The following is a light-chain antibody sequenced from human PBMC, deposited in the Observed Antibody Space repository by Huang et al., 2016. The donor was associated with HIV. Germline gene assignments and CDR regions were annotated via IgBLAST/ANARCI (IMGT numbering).Light chain of an antibody. V-gene: IGKV1-39*01. CDR3: QQSYTTPRVT. Sequence: DIRLTQSPSSLSASVGDRITITCRASQHIGTSVHWFQQRPGKAPRLLIFAVSTLQTGVPSRFSGSGSGTHCTLTITSLQPEDYATYSCQQSYTTPRVTFGPGTRVDI. CDR2: AVS. J-gene: IGKJ3*01. CDR1: QHIGTS.